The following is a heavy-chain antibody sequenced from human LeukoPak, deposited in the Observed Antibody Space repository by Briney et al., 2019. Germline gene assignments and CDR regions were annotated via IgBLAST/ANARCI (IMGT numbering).Heavy chain of an antibody. CDR1: GYTFTGYY. Sequence: ASVKVSCKVSGYTFTGYYMHSVRQAPGQGLEWMGWINPNSGGTNYAQKFQGWVTTTRDTSISTAYMVLSRLRSDDTAVYYCARETRITIFGVRFDPWGQGTLVTVSS. V-gene: IGHV1-2*04. J-gene: IGHJ5*02. CDR3: ARETRITIFGVRFDP. CDR2: INPNSGGT. D-gene: IGHD3-3*01.